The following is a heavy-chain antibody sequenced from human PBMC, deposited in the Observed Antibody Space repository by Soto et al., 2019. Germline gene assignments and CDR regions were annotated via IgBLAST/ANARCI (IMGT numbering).Heavy chain of an antibody. J-gene: IGHJ5*02. Sequence: SETLSLTCTVSGGSISSSRYYWGWIRQPPGKGLEWIGSIYYSGSTYYNPSLKSRVTISVDTSKNQFSLKLSSVTAADTAVYYCARRGYSYCYFRWFDPWGQGTLVTSPQ. CDR2: IYYSGST. CDR3: ARRGYSYCYFRWFDP. D-gene: IGHD5-18*01. V-gene: IGHV4-39*01. CDR1: GGSISSSRYY.